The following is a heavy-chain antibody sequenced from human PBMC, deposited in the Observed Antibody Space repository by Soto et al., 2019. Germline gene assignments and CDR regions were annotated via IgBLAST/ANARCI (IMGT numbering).Heavy chain of an antibody. CDR2: ISAYNGNT. V-gene: IGHV1-18*01. CDR1: GYTFTSYG. CDR3: ATYDSSGYSPDYFDY. J-gene: IGHJ4*02. Sequence: QVQLVQSGAEVKKPGASVKVSCKASGYTFTSYGISWVRQAPGQGLEWMGWISAYNGNTNYAQKVQGRVTMTPDTSTSTAYMELRSLRSDDTAVYYCATYDSSGYSPDYFDYWGQGTLVTVSS. D-gene: IGHD3-22*01.